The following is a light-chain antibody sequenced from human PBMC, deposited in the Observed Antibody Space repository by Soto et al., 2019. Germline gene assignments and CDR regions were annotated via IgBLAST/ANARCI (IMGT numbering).Light chain of an antibody. J-gene: IGLJ1*01. CDR3: CSYAGSYTYV. CDR2: DVS. CDR1: SSGVGGYNY. V-gene: IGLV2-11*01. Sequence: ALTQPRSVSGSPGQSVTISCTGTSSGVGGYNYVSWYQQHPGKAPKLMIYDVSKRPSGVPDRFSGSKSGNTASLTISGLQAEDEADYYCCSYAGSYTYVFRTGTKATVL.